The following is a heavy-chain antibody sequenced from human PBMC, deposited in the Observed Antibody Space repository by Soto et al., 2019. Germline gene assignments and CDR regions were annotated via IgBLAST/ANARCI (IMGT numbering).Heavy chain of an antibody. Sequence: QVQLQESGPGLVKPSETLSLTCAVSGGSVSSGSYYWSWIRQPPGKGLEWIAYMSYSGTTNYNPSLKSRVTISVDTSKSQISLKLSSVTAADTSVYYCARAVYFDFWSDSQSGYYFDYSGQGTLVTVSS. J-gene: IGHJ4*02. CDR3: ARAVYFDFWSDSQSGYYFDY. CDR2: MSYSGTT. CDR1: GGSVSSGSYY. V-gene: IGHV4-61*01. D-gene: IGHD3-3*01.